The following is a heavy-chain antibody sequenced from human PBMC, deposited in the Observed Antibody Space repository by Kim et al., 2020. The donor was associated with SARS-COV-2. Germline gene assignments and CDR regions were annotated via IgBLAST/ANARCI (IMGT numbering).Heavy chain of an antibody. CDR1: GGSISSYY. CDR2: IYYSGST. CDR3: ARDRYSGYDPSRFDY. Sequence: SETLSLTCTVSGGSISSYYWSWIRQPPGKGLEWIGYIYYSGSTNYNPSLKSRVTISVDTSKNQFSLKLSSVTAADTAVYYCARDRYSGYDPSRFDYWGQGTLVTVSS. J-gene: IGHJ4*02. D-gene: IGHD5-12*01. V-gene: IGHV4-59*13.